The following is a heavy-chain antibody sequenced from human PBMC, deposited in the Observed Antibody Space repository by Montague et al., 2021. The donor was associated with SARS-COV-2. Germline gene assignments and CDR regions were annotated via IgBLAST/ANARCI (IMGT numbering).Heavy chain of an antibody. V-gene: IGHV3-9*01. CDR2: ISWNSGSI. CDR3: VKDIVRRPVISATDY. J-gene: IGHJ4*02. Sequence: SLRLSCAASGFSFDDYAMHWVRQAPGKGLEWVSGISWNSGSIGYADSVKGRFTISRDNAKNSLYLQMNSLRADDTALYYCVKDIVRRPVISATDYWGQGTLVTVSS. CDR1: GFSFDDYA. D-gene: IGHD2-15*01.